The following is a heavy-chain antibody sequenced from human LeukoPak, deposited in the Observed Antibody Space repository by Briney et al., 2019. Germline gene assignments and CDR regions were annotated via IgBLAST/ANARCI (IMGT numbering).Heavy chain of an antibody. V-gene: IGHV3-7*01. D-gene: IGHD6-13*01. CDR2: IKQDGSEK. Sequence: GGSLRVSCAASGFTFSSFWMAWVRQAPGKGLEWVANIKQDGSEKYYVDSVKGRFTISRDNAKTSVSLQMNSLRADDTAVYYCAREAIAAAGTDYYYYGMDVWGQGTTVTVSS. CDR1: GFTFSSFW. CDR3: AREAIAAAGTDYYYYGMDV. J-gene: IGHJ6*02.